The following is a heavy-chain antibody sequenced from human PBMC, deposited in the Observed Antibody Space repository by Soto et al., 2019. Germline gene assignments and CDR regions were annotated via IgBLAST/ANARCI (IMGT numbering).Heavy chain of an antibody. D-gene: IGHD2-8*01. CDR1: GFTFSSYS. J-gene: IGHJ6*03. V-gene: IGHV3-48*01. Sequence: GGSLRLSCAASGFTFSSYSMNWVRQAPGKGLEWVSYISSSSSTIYYADSVKGRFTISRDNAKNSLYLQMNSLRAEDTAVYYCARLAKDCTNGVCLIYRYMDVWGKGTTVTVSS. CDR3: ARLAKDCTNGVCLIYRYMDV. CDR2: ISSSSSTI.